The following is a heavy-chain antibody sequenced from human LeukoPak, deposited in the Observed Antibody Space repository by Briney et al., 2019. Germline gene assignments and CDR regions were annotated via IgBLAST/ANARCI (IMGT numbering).Heavy chain of an antibody. Sequence: GGSLRLSCAASGFTFSSYSMNWVRQAPGKGLEWVSVIYSGGSTYYADSVKGRFTISRDNSKNTLYLQMNSLRAEDTAVYYCASNTMGYYYGMDVWGQGTTVTVSS. V-gene: IGHV3-53*01. CDR2: IYSGGST. J-gene: IGHJ6*02. D-gene: IGHD3-3*01. CDR3: ASNTMGYYYGMDV. CDR1: GFTFSSYS.